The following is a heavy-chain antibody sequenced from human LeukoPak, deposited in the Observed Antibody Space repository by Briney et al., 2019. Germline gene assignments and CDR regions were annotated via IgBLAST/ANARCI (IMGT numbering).Heavy chain of an antibody. D-gene: IGHD5-24*01. V-gene: IGHV1-18*01. Sequence: ASVKVSCKASGYTFTSYGISWVRQAPGQGLEWMGWISAYNGNTNYAQKLQGRVTMTTDTSTSTAYMELRGLRSDDTAVYYCARGGRWLQLGEGVSFDYWGQGTLVTVSS. CDR1: GYTFTSYG. J-gene: IGHJ4*02. CDR2: ISAYNGNT. CDR3: ARGGRWLQLGEGVSFDY.